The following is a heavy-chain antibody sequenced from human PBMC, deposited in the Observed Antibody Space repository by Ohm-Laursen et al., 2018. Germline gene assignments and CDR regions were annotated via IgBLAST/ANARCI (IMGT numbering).Heavy chain of an antibody. CDR1: GYTLTELS. CDR2: FDPEDGET. D-gene: IGHD3-10*01. CDR3: ATVAYYGYGYFDY. Sequence: EASVKVSCKVSGYTLTELSMHWVRQAPGKGLEWMGGFDPEDGETIYAQKFQGRVTMTEDTSTDTAYMELSSLRSEDTAVYYCATVAYYGYGYFDYWGQGTLVTVSS. J-gene: IGHJ4*02. V-gene: IGHV1-24*01.